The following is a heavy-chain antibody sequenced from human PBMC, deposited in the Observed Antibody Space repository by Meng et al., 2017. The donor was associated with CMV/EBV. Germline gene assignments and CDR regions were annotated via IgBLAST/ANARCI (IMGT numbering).Heavy chain of an antibody. V-gene: IGHV3-23*01. CDR2: ISGSGGST. CDR3: AREGVPAAKTGYFDY. D-gene: IGHD2-2*01. CDR1: GFTFSSYA. Sequence: GESLKISCAASGFTFSSYAMSWVRQAPGKGLEWVSAISGSGGSTYYADSVKGRFTISRDNAKNSLYLQMNSLRAEDTAVYYCAREGVPAAKTGYFDYWGQGTLVTVSS. J-gene: IGHJ4*02.